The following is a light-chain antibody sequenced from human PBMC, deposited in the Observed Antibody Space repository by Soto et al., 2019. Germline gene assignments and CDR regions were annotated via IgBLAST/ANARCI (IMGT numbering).Light chain of an antibody. CDR1: QSVSIY. Sequence: EIVLTQSPATLSLFPGERATLSCRASQSVSIYLAWYQQKPGQAPRLLIYDASNRATGIPARFSGSGSGTDFTLTISSLAPEDFAVYYCQQRSNWPPEITFGQGTRLEIK. CDR2: DAS. CDR3: QQRSNWPPEIT. V-gene: IGKV3-11*01. J-gene: IGKJ5*01.